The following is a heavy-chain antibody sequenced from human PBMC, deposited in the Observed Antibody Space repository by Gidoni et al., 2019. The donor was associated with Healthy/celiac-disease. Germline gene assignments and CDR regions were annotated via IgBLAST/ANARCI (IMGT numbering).Heavy chain of an antibody. Sequence: QVQLVQSGAEVKKPGASVKVSCKASGYTFTSYAMHWVRQAPGQRLEWMGWINAGNGNTKYSQKFQGRVTITRDTSASTAYMELSSLRSEDTAVYYCALGVMTTVTYYYYGMDVWGQGTTVTVSS. J-gene: IGHJ6*02. CDR2: INAGNGNT. CDR3: ALGVMTTVTYYYYGMDV. CDR1: GYTFTSYA. V-gene: IGHV1-3*01. D-gene: IGHD4-17*01.